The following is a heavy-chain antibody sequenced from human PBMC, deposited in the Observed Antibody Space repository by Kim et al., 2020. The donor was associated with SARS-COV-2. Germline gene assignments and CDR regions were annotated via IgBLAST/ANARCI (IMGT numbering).Heavy chain of an antibody. J-gene: IGHJ4*02. Sequence: SETLSLTCTVSGGSISIYYWRWIRQPPGKGLEWIGYIYYSGSTNYNPSLKSRVIITVDTSKNQFSLKLSSVTAADTAVYYCARGFDYWGQGTLVTVSS. CDR2: IYYSGST. V-gene: IGHV4-59*01. CDR3: ARGFDY. CDR1: GGSISIYY.